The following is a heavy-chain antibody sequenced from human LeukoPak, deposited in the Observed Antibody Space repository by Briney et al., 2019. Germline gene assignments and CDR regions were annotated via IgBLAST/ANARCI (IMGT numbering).Heavy chain of an antibody. V-gene: IGHV3-9*01. CDR3: ASQNSYDSSGD. D-gene: IGHD3-22*01. CDR1: GFTFDDYA. CDR2: ISWNSGII. J-gene: IGHJ4*02. Sequence: GRSLRLSCAASGFTFDDYAMHWVRQAPGKGLEWVSGISWNSGIIGYAESVKGRFTISRDNAKNSVYLQMSSLRAEYTALYFCASQNSYDSSGDWGQGTLVTVSS.